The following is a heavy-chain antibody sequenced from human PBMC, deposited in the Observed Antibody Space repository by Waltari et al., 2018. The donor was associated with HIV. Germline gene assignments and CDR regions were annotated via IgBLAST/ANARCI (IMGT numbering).Heavy chain of an antibody. CDR3: AKDFDTSGLPYVVIDS. D-gene: IGHD3-22*01. J-gene: IGHJ4*02. CDR1: GVTFRSHA. CDR2: ISGSGSHT. Sequence: EVKLVQSGGGLVQPGGSLRLSCTASGVTFRSHALSWVRQHPGKGLQWVSTISGSGSHTYYADSAKGRFTISRDNSENTLFLQMTRLRVEDTARYFCAKDFDTSGLPYVVIDSWGQGTLVTVSS. V-gene: IGHV3-23*04.